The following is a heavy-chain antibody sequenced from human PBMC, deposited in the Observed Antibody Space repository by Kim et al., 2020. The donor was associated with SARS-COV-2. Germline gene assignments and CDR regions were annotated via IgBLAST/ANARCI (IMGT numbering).Heavy chain of an antibody. Sequence: GGSLRLSCATSGFTFTNAWMNWVRQAPGKGLEWVGHIKSRTDGGTSDYAAPVKGRFSISRDDSTNTLYLQMNSVKSEDTAVYYCSSGYDVKLFDYWCQGTLVTVS. CDR3: SSGYDVKLFDY. CDR2: IKSRTDGGTS. D-gene: IGHD5-12*01. CDR1: GFTFTNAW. V-gene: IGHV3-15*05. J-gene: IGHJ4*02.